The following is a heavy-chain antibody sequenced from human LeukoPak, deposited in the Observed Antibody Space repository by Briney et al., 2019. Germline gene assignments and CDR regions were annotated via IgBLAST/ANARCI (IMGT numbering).Heavy chain of an antibody. J-gene: IGHJ4*02. D-gene: IGHD4-17*01. CDR1: GGSISSGGYY. Sequence: SQTLSFTCTVSGGSISSGGYYWSWIRQPPGKGLEWIGYIYHSGSTYYNPSLKSRVTISVDRSKNQFSLKLSSVTAADTAVYYCAREHDYGDYYWGQGTLVTVSS. CDR3: AREHDYGDYY. CDR2: IYHSGST. V-gene: IGHV4-30-2*01.